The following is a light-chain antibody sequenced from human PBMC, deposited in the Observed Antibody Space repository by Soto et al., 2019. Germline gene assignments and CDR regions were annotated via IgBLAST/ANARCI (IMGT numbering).Light chain of an antibody. CDR2: GAS. V-gene: IGKV3-15*01. Sequence: EIVMTQSPSTLSVSPGEGVTLSCRASQSVSTNLAWFQQKPGQTPRLLIYGASTRATGIPARFSGSGSGTEFTLTVSSLQSEDVATYYCQQYNNWPPYTFGQGTKLEIK. CDR1: QSVSTN. CDR3: QQYNNWPPYT. J-gene: IGKJ2*01.